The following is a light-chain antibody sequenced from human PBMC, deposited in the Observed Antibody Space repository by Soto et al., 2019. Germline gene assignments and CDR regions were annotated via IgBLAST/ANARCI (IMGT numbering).Light chain of an antibody. J-gene: IGKJ1*01. CDR1: QSISSH. CDR3: QKSYTTPRK. Sequence: DIQMTQSPAALSASVGERVTITFLASQSISSHLNWYQQKAGKAPRPLIYAVSNLQSGVPSRFSGSGSGTDFTLTISSLQPEDFATYYCQKSYTTPRKFGQGTKVDIK. V-gene: IGKV1-39*01. CDR2: AVS.